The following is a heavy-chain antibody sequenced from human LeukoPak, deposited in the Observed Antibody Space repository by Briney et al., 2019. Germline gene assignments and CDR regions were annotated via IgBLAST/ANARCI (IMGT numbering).Heavy chain of an antibody. D-gene: IGHD3-10*01. V-gene: IGHV1-46*01. CDR2: INPSGGST. CDR3: ASSESITWANY. J-gene: IGHJ4*02. CDR1: GYTFTSYY. Sequence: ASVKVSCKASGYTFTSYYMHWVRQAPGQGLEWMGIINPSGGSTSYAQKFQGRVTMTRDMSTSTVYMELSSLRSEDTAVYYCASSESITWANYWGQGTLVTVSS.